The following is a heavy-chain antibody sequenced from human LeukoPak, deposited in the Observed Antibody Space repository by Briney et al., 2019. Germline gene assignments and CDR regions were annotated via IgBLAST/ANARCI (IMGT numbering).Heavy chain of an antibody. CDR1: GFTATNHY. J-gene: IGHJ4*02. CDR3: ARGNSGSYSWIDY. D-gene: IGHD1-26*01. Sequence: PGGSLSLSCAASGFTATNHYMSWGRQPPGKGLEWGSLIYSGGGTYYADSVQGRFAISRDSSENTLYIQMNSLRAEDTAVYYCARGNSGSYSWIDYWGQGTLVTVSS. V-gene: IGHV3-53*01. CDR2: IYSGGGT.